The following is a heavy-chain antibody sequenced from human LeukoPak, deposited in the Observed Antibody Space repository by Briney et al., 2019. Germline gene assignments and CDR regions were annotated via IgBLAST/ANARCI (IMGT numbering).Heavy chain of an antibody. D-gene: IGHD4-23*01. CDR3: ARDASFGGNSFSDS. Sequence: ASVKVSCKASGYIFTGYRMHWVRQAPGRGLEWMGWINPNSGATNYAQKFQGRVTMTRDTSISTAYMDLSRLRSDDTAVYYCARDASFGGNSFSDSWGQGTLVTVPS. J-gene: IGHJ4*02. CDR1: GYIFTGYR. CDR2: INPNSGAT. V-gene: IGHV1-2*02.